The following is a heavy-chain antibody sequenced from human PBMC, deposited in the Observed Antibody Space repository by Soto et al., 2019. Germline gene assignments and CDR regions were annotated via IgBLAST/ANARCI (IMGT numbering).Heavy chain of an antibody. J-gene: IGHJ6*03. Sequence: GGSLRLCCATSGFTFSAYAMSWVRQAPGKGLEWVSGISGSGSNTFYADSVQGRFTISRDNSKNTLYLQMNSVRAEDTAAYYCAKRDSFCGSCPWYLYYYMDAWGKGTTVTVSS. CDR1: GFTFSAYA. CDR2: ISGSGSNT. D-gene: IGHD2-15*01. V-gene: IGHV3-23*01. CDR3: AKRDSFCGSCPWYLYYYMDA.